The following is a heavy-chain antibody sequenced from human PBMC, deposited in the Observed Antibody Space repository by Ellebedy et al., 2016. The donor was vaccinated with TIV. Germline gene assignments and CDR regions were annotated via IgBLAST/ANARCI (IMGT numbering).Heavy chain of an antibody. Sequence: GESLKISXAASGLTFSSFAMNWVRQAPGKGLEWVSGISNSGDSTYYADSVKGRFTISRDTSKNTLYLQMNSLRGEDTAVYYCAKARGSSSFFDYWGQGTLVTVSS. CDR2: ISNSGDST. D-gene: IGHD6-6*01. V-gene: IGHV3-23*01. CDR1: GLTFSSFA. CDR3: AKARGSSSFFDY. J-gene: IGHJ4*02.